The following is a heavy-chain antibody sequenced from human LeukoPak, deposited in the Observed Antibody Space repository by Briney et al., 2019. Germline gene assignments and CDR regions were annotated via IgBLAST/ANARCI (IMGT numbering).Heavy chain of an antibody. V-gene: IGHV3-11*01. J-gene: IGHJ5*02. Sequence: PGGSLRLTCAASGFIFSDYYMTWIRQAPGKGLEWLSYIDSSGDVIYYGDSVKGRFTISRDNAKNSLYLQMNSLRAEDTAVYYCAKGTHSSSWHWYDPWGQGTLVTVSS. CDR2: IDSSGDVI. CDR3: AKGTHSSSWHWYDP. CDR1: GFIFSDYY. D-gene: IGHD6-13*01.